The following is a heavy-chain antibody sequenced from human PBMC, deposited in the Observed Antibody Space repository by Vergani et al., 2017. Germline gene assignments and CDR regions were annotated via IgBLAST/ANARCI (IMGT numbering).Heavy chain of an antibody. Sequence: EVELVQSGPELRKPGESLKISCKGSEYSFGNYWIGWVRQMPGKGLEWMGIIYPADSDTRYSPSFQGQVTISADKSISTAYLQWSSLKASDTAMYYCARRGYDYGDYYAFDIWGQGTMVTVSS. V-gene: IGHV5-51*03. D-gene: IGHD4-17*01. CDR3: ARRGYDYGDYYAFDI. CDR1: EYSFGNYW. CDR2: IYPADSDT. J-gene: IGHJ3*02.